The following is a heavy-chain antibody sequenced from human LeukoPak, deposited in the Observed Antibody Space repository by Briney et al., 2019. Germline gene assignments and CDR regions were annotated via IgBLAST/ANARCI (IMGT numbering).Heavy chain of an antibody. D-gene: IGHD1-26*01. Sequence: SETLSLTCTVSGGSISSYYWSWIRQPPGKGLEWIGYIYTSGSTNYNPSLKSRVTISVDTSKNQFSLKLSSVTAADTAVYYCARGDGFGGSYYFGYPFDYWGQGTLVTVSS. CDR1: GGSISSYY. CDR3: ARGDGFGGSYYFGYPFDY. CDR2: IYTSGST. V-gene: IGHV4-4*09. J-gene: IGHJ4*02.